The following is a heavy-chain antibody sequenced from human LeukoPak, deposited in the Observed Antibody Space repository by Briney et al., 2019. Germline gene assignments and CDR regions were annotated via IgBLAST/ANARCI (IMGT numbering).Heavy chain of an antibody. V-gene: IGHV4-34*01. CDR2: INHSGST. Sequence: SETLSLTCAVFGGSFSGYYWSWIRQSPGKGLEWIGEINHSGSTKYNPSLKSRVTISVDTSKNQFSLRLTSVTAADTAVHYCARGYWYFDLWGRGTLVTVSS. CDR1: GGSFSGYY. CDR3: ARGYWYFDL. J-gene: IGHJ2*01.